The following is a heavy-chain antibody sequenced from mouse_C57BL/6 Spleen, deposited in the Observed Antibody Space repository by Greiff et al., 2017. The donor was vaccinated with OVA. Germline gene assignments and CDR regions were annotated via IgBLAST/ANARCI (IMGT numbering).Heavy chain of an antibody. V-gene: IGHV1-82*01. J-gene: IGHJ4*01. CDR3: ARMGYYGSSPYYYAMDY. Sequence: VQLQQSGPELVKPGASVKISCKASGYAFSSSWMNWVKQRPGKGLEWIGRIYPGDGDTNYNGKFKGTATLTADKSSSTAYMQLSSLTSEDSAVYFCARMGYYGSSPYYYAMDYWGQGTSVTVSS. D-gene: IGHD1-1*01. CDR2: IYPGDGDT. CDR1: GYAFSSSW.